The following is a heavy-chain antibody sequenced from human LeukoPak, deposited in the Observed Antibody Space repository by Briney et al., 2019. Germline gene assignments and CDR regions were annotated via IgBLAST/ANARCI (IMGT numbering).Heavy chain of an antibody. CDR1: GGTFSSYA. V-gene: IGHV1-69*13. Sequence: GASVKVSCKASGGTFSSYAISWVRQAPGQGLEWMGGIIPIFGTANYAQKFQGRVTITADESTSTAYMELSSLRSEDTAVYYCARVAYQLLYDYFDYWGQGTLVTVSS. J-gene: IGHJ4*02. CDR3: ARVAYQLLYDYFDY. D-gene: IGHD2-2*02. CDR2: IIPIFGTA.